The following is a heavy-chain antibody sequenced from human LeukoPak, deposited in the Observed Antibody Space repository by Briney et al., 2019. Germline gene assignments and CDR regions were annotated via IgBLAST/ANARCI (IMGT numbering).Heavy chain of an antibody. CDR2: INHSGST. D-gene: IGHD3/OR15-3a*01. V-gene: IGHV4-34*01. Sequence: GSLRLSCAASGFTFNDYWSWIRQPPGKGLEWIGEINHSGSTNYNPSLKSRVTISVDTSKNQFSLNLSSVTAADTAVYYCARQEIGLRSFDPWGQGTLVTVSS. CDR1: GFTFNDY. J-gene: IGHJ5*02. CDR3: ARQEIGLRSFDP.